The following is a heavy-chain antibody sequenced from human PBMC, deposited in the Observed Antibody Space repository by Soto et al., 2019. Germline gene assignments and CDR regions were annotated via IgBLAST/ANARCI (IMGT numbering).Heavy chain of an antibody. J-gene: IGHJ6*02. V-gene: IGHV3-48*03. D-gene: IGHD2-2*01. Sequence: GGSLRLSCAASGFTFSSYEMNWVRQAPGKGLEWVSYISSSGSTIYYADSVKGRFTISRDNAKNSLYLQMNSLRAEDTAVYYCARLYCSSTSCYRWYYYYYSMDVWGQGTTVTVSS. CDR1: GFTFSSYE. CDR2: ISSSGSTI. CDR3: ARLYCSSTSCYRWYYYYYSMDV.